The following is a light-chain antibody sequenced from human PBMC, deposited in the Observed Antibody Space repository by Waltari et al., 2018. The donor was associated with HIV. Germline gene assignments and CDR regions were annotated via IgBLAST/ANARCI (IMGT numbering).Light chain of an antibody. CDR1: SNDLGRYDL. CDR3: CSYAGITTWV. J-gene: IGLJ3*02. CDR2: DVT. Sequence: QSALTQPASVSGSPGQSITISCTGTSNDLGRYDLVSWYQPQPGRAPKLIIYDVTKWPCGVSHGVSGSKSGATASLTISGLQAEDEADYYCCSYAGITTWVFGGGTKVTVL. V-gene: IGLV2-23*02.